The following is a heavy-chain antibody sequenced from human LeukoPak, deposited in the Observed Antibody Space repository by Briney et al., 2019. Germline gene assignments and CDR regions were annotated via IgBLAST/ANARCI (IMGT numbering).Heavy chain of an antibody. D-gene: IGHD1-1*01. J-gene: IGHJ6*02. CDR2: FDPEDGET. Sequence: ASVKVSCKVSGYTLTGLSMHWVRQAPGKGLEWMGGFDPEDGETIYAQKFQGRVTMTEDTSTDTAYMELSSLRSEDTAVYYCATDPSWSVQLEPNYYYGMDVWGQGTTVTVSS. CDR3: ATDPSWSVQLEPNYYYGMDV. V-gene: IGHV1-24*01. CDR1: GYTLTGLS.